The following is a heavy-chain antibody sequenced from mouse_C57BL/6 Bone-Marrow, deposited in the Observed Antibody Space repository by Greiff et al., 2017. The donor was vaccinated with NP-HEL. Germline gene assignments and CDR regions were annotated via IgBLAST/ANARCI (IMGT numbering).Heavy chain of an antibody. CDR3: ARCDDGPYY. Sequence: EVKLVESVAELVRPGASVRLSCTASGFNIENTYMHWVKQRPEQGLEWIGRIDPANGDTKYAPKFQGKATMSADTSSNTAYLHLSSLTSEDTAIYYCARCDDGPYYWGQGTTLTVSS. CDR2: IDPANGDT. V-gene: IGHV14-3*01. CDR1: GFNIENTY. D-gene: IGHD2-3*01. J-gene: IGHJ2*01.